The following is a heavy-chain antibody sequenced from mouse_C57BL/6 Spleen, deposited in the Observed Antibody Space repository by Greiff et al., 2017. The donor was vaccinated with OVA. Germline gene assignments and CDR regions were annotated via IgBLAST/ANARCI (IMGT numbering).Heavy chain of an antibody. Sequence: EVKLMESGGGLVQPKGSLKLSCAASGFSFNTYAMNWVRQAPGKGLEWVARIRSKSNNYATYYADSVKDRFTISRDDSESMLYLQMNNLKTEDTAMYYCVRQGELGRGYFDVWGTGTTVTVSS. CDR2: IRSKSNNYAT. D-gene: IGHD4-1*01. CDR1: GFSFNTYA. CDR3: VRQGELGRGYFDV. V-gene: IGHV10-1*01. J-gene: IGHJ1*03.